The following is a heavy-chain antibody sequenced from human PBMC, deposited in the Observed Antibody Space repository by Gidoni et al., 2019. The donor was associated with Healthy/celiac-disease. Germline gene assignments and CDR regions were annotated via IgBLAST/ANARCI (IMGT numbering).Heavy chain of an antibody. D-gene: IGHD6-13*01. CDR2: ISYDGSNK. J-gene: IGHJ6*04. V-gene: IGHV3-30*03. CDR3: ARSIAAAGLGMDV. CDR1: GCTSSSYG. Sequence: QVQLVELGGGVVQPGRSLRLSCAASGCTSSSYGMHWVRQAPGKGLEWVAVISYDGSNKYYADSVKGRFTISRDNSKNTLYLQMNSLRAEDTAVYYCARSIAAAGLGMDVWGKGTTVTVSS.